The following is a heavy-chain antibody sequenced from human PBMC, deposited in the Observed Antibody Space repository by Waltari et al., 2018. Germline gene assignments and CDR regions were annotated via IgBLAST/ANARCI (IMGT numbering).Heavy chain of an antibody. CDR2: ISYDGSNK. Sequence: QVQLVESGGGVVQPGRSLRLSCAASGFTFSSYAMHWVRQAPGKGLEWVAVISYDGSNKYYADSVKGRFTISRDNSKNTLYLQMNSLRAEDTAVYYCARGQNYYDSSGYYYDYWGQGTLVTVSS. V-gene: IGHV3-30-3*01. CDR1: GFTFSSYA. CDR3: ARGQNYYDSSGYYYDY. D-gene: IGHD3-22*01. J-gene: IGHJ4*02.